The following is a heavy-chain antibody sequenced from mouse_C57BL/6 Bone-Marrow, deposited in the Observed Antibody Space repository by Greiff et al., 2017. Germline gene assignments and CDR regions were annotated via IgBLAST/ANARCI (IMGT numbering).Heavy chain of an antibody. CDR2: INPSNGGT. J-gene: IGHJ1*03. V-gene: IGHV1-53*01. Sequence: VQVVESGTELVKPGASVKLSCKASGYTFTSYWMHWVKQRPGQGLEWIGNINPSNGGTNYNEKFKSKATLTVDKSSSTAYMQLSSLTSEDSAVYYCARSGYYGSSYWYFDVWGTGTTVTVSS. CDR1: GYTFTSYW. CDR3: ARSGYYGSSYWYFDV. D-gene: IGHD1-1*01.